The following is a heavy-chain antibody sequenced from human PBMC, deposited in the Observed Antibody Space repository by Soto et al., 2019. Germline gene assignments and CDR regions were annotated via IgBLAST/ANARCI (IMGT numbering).Heavy chain of an antibody. CDR1: GYNFISHS. Sequence: QIQLVQSGGEVKKPGASVKVSCKSSGYNFISHSITWVRQAPGQGLEWMGRISAYNGNTNHAQKFQGRLTMTTDTSTSTAYMELRSLRSDDTAVYYCARGAFCGGAPGFRDMDVWGQGTTVTVSS. CDR3: ARGAFCGGAPGFRDMDV. J-gene: IGHJ6*02. CDR2: ISAYNGNT. D-gene: IGHD2-21*01. V-gene: IGHV1-18*01.